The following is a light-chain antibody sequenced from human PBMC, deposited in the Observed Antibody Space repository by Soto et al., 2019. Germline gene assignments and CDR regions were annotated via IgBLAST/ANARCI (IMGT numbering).Light chain of an antibody. CDR3: QQTDKLPLT. V-gene: IGKV1-33*01. CDR2: DTS. CDR1: QAISNH. J-gene: IGKJ4*01. Sequence: DIQMTQSPSPLPASVGDRVIITCQASQAISNHLNWYQQKPGRAPKLLIYDTSNLETGVPSRFRASGGGTDFTFTITSLQPEDFATYFCQQTDKLPLTFGGGTTV.